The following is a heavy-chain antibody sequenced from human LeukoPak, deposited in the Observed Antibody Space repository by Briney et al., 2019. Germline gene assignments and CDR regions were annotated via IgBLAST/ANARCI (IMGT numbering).Heavy chain of an antibody. CDR3: ATHPPKLCTGGSCSDY. J-gene: IGHJ4*02. V-gene: IGHV4-59*01. CDR1: GGSISSYS. Sequence: SETLSLTCTVSGGSISSYSWSWIRQPPGKGLEWIGYIYYSGNTNYNPSLKSRVTISIDTSKNQFSLKLSSVTAADTAVYYCATHPPKLCTGGSCSDYWGQGTLVTVSS. CDR2: IYYSGNT. D-gene: IGHD2-15*01.